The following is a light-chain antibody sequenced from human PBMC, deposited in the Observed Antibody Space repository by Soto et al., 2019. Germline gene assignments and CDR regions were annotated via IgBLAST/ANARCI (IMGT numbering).Light chain of an antibody. J-gene: IGLJ1*01. CDR3: QSYDSSLSGYV. Sequence: QPVLTQPPSVSGAPGQRVTISCTGSSSNIGAGYDVHWYQQLPGTAPTLLISGNNNRPSGVPDRLSGSKSGTSASLAITGLRAEDDADYFCQSYDSSLSGYVFGTGTKLTVL. V-gene: IGLV1-40*01. CDR2: GNN. CDR1: SSNIGAGYD.